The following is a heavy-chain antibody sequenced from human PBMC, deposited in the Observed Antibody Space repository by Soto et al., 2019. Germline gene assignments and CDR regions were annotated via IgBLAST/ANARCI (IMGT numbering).Heavy chain of an antibody. CDR1: GFTFSSYG. J-gene: IGHJ4*02. Sequence: GGSLRLSCAASGFTFSSYGMHWVRQAPGKGLEWVAVISYDGSNKYYADSVKGRFTISRDNSKNTLYLQMNSLRAEDTAVYYCAKDYFPVVISSIGDYWGQGTLVTVSS. D-gene: IGHD3-22*01. CDR3: AKDYFPVVISSIGDY. CDR2: ISYDGSNK. V-gene: IGHV3-30*18.